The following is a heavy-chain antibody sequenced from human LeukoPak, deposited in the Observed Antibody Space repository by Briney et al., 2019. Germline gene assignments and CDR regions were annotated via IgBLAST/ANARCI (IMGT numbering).Heavy chain of an antibody. Sequence: PSETLSLTCTVSGGSISSGDYYWSWIRQPPGKGREWIGYIYYSGSTYYNPSLKSRVTIAVDTSKNQFSLKLSSVTAADTAVYYCARGPQLLRFLDWLSNQTGFDYWGQGTMVTVSS. CDR2: IYYSGST. CDR1: GGSISSGDYY. V-gene: IGHV4-30-4*01. D-gene: IGHD3-3*01. CDR3: ARGPQLLRFLDWLSNQTGFDY. J-gene: IGHJ4*02.